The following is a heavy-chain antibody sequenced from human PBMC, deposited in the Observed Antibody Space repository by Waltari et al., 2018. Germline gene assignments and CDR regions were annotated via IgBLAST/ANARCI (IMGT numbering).Heavy chain of an antibody. CDR2: IYTSGST. D-gene: IGHD3-3*01. CDR3: ARGAYYDFWSGYPDAFDI. Sequence: QVQLQESGPGLVTPSETLSLTCTVSGGSLSSYSWSWIRPPAGKGLEWIGRIYTSGSTNYNPSLKSRVTMSVDTSKNQFSLKLSSVTAADTAVYYCARGAYYDFWSGYPDAFDIWGQGTMVTVSS. V-gene: IGHV4-4*07. J-gene: IGHJ3*02. CDR1: GGSLSSYS.